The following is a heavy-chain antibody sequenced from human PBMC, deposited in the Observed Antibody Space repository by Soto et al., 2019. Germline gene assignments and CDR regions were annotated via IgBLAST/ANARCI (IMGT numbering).Heavy chain of an antibody. D-gene: IGHD2-15*01. CDR3: ARDFKDRG. Sequence: GGSLRLSCAASGFTFSSYWMHWVRQVPGKGLAWVSAISTDGRDTRYADSVKGRFTISRDNAKNTVYLQMNSLRVEDTAVFYCARDFKDRGWGQGTLVTVSS. CDR2: ISTDGRDT. J-gene: IGHJ4*02. V-gene: IGHV3-74*01. CDR1: GFTFSSYW.